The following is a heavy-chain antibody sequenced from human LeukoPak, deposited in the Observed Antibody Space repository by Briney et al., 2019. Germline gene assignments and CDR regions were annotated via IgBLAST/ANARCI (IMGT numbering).Heavy chain of an antibody. CDR3: AKWSRGAGNHFDY. V-gene: IGHV3-23*01. CDR1: GFTFSTYA. CDR2: ISTSGATT. J-gene: IGHJ4*02. Sequence: GGSLRLSCAASGFTFSTYAMSWVRQAPGKGLEWVSVISTSGATTYYANSVRGRSTISRDNSKNTLYLQMSSLRAEDTAIYYCAKWSRGAGNHFDYWGQGTLVTVSS. D-gene: IGHD4-23*01.